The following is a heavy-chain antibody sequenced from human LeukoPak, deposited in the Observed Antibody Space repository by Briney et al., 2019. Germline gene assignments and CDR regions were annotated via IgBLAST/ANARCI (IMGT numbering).Heavy chain of an antibody. CDR3: ARGAGLWFGELSPNWFDP. CDR2: ISYDGSNK. V-gene: IGHV3-30*03. J-gene: IGHJ5*02. CDR1: GFTFSSYG. Sequence: GGSLRLSCAASGFTFSSYGMHWVRQAPGKGLEWVAVISYDGSNKYYADSVKGRFTISRDNSKNTLYLQMNSLRAEDTAVYYCARGAGLWFGELSPNWFDPWGQGTLVTVSS. D-gene: IGHD3-10*01.